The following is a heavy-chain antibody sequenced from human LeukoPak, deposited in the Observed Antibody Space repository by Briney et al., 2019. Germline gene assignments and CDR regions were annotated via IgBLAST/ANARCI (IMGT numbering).Heavy chain of an antibody. Sequence: PGGSLRLSCAASAFPFSDYGMHWVRQAPGKGLGWVAVMWANGNDKYYADSVKGRFAISRDNSKNTLYLQMNSLRAEDTAVYFCARDADTNSRYSRFDYWGQGTLVAVSS. V-gene: IGHV3-33*01. D-gene: IGHD2-8*01. J-gene: IGHJ4*02. CDR1: AFPFSDYG. CDR3: ARDADTNSRYSRFDY. CDR2: MWANGNDK.